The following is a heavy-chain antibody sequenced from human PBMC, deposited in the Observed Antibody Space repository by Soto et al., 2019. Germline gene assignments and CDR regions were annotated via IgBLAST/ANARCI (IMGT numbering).Heavy chain of an antibody. CDR2: ISYDGSNK. CDR1: GFTFSSYG. CDR3: AKDFKLRGGLRYYFDY. V-gene: IGHV3-30*18. J-gene: IGHJ4*02. D-gene: IGHD2-15*01. Sequence: GGSLRLSCAASGFTFSSYGMHWVRQAPGKGLEWVAVISYDGSNKYYADSVKGRFTISRDNSKNTLCLQMNSLRAEDTAVYYCAKDFKLRGGLRYYFDYWGQGNLVTVSS.